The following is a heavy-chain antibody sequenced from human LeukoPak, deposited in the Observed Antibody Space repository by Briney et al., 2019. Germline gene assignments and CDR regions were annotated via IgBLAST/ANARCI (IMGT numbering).Heavy chain of an antibody. J-gene: IGHJ3*02. Sequence: GGSLRLSCAASGFTFSSYSMSRVRQAPGKGLEWVSAISGSGGSTYYADSVKGRFTISRDNSKNTLYLQMNSLRAEDTAVYYCAKVVAAASLGAFDIWGQGTMVTVSS. V-gene: IGHV3-23*01. CDR1: GFTFSSYS. D-gene: IGHD6-13*01. CDR2: ISGSGGST. CDR3: AKVVAAASLGAFDI.